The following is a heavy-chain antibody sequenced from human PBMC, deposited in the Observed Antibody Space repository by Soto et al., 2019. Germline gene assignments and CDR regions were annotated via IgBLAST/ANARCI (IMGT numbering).Heavy chain of an antibody. V-gene: IGHV1-69*01. Sequence: QVPLVQSGAEVREPGSAVKASCKASVCPFSSYTFAWVRQAPGQGLEWMGGIIPIFTTPLYAQKFQRRVTICADQLKATVYAAFKSLTSEDTTGYYCAISPGQLGQYIAIPDNWGHVSLVNV. CDR2: IIPIFTTP. J-gene: IGHJ4*01. D-gene: IGHD2-15*01. CDR1: VCPFSSYT. CDR3: AISPGQLGQYIAIPDN.